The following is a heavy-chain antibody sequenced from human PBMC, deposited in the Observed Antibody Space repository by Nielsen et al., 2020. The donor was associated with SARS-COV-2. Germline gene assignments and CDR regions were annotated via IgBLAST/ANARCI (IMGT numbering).Heavy chain of an antibody. V-gene: IGHV1-18*01. Sequence: ASVKVSCKASGYTFTSYGISWVRQAPGQGLEWMGWISAYNGNTNYAQKFQGRVTITADKSTSTAYMELSSLRSEDTAVYYCVDYYYDSSGSPLGDYWGQGTLVTVSS. CDR2: ISAYNGNT. J-gene: IGHJ4*02. D-gene: IGHD3-22*01. CDR3: VDYYYDSSGSPLGDY. CDR1: GYTFTSYG.